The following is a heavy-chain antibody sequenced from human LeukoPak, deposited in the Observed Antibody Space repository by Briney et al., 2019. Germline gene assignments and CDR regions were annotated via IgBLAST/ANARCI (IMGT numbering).Heavy chain of an antibody. Sequence: GGSLRLSCAASGFTFSSYAMHWVRQAPGKGLEWVAVISYDGGNKYYADSVKGRFTISRDNSKNTLYLQMNSLRAEDTAVYYCARGGGYCSSTSCYVYYYYGMDVWGQGTTVTVSS. CDR3: ARGGGYCSSTSCYVYYYYGMDV. D-gene: IGHD2-2*03. J-gene: IGHJ6*02. CDR1: GFTFSSYA. CDR2: ISYDGGNK. V-gene: IGHV3-30-3*01.